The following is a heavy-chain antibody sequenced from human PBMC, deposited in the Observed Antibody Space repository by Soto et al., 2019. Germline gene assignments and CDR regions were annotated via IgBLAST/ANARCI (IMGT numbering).Heavy chain of an antibody. CDR2: FDPEDGET. D-gene: IGHD6-13*01. J-gene: IGHJ4*02. Sequence: ASVKVSCKVSGYTLTELSMHWVRQAPGKGLEWMGGFDPEDGETIYAQKFQGRVTMTGDTSTDTAYMELSSLRSEDTAVYYCATELYSSSWYQPDYWGQGTLVTVS. CDR3: ATELYSSSWYQPDY. CDR1: GYTLTELS. V-gene: IGHV1-24*01.